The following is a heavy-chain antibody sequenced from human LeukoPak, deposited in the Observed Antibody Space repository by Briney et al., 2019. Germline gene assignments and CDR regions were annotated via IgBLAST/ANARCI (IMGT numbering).Heavy chain of an antibody. CDR2: IYYSGST. CDR1: GGSISSGGYY. D-gene: IGHD1-26*01. J-gene: IGHJ4*02. V-gene: IGHV4-31*02. CDR3: ARVFSGGATTLFDY. Sequence: SETLSLTWTVSGGSISSGGYYWSWIRQHPAKGLAWIGYIYYSGSTYYNPSLKSRVTISVDTSKNQFSLTLSTLNAADTAGYYCARVFSGGATTLFDYWGQGTLVTASS.